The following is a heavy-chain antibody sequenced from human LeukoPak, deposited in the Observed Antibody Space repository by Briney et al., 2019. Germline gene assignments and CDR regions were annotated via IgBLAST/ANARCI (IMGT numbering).Heavy chain of an antibody. V-gene: IGHV3-11*04. J-gene: IGHJ4*02. Sequence: PSETLSLTCTVSGVSISSSNSYWGWIRQPPGKGLEWVSYISSSGNTIYYANSVKGRFTISRDNAKSSLCLQMNSLRAEDTAVYYCARGVWGFRSYYFDYWGQGTLVTVSS. CDR2: ISSSGNTI. D-gene: IGHD3-16*01. CDR3: ARGVWGFRSYYFDY. CDR1: GVSISSSNSY.